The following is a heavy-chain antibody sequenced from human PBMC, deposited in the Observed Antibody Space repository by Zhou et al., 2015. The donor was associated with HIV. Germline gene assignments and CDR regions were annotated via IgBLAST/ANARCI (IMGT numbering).Heavy chain of an antibody. CDR2: INAGNGNT. D-gene: IGHD2/OR15-2a*01. CDR3: ARVSRFLPGNIYDYFDY. J-gene: IGHJ4*02. Sequence: QVQLVQSGAEVKKPGASVKVSCKASGYTFTSYAMHWVRQAPGQRLEWMGWINAGNGNTKYSQKFQGRVTITRDTSASTAYMELSSLRSEDTAVYYCARVSRFLPGNIYDYFDYWAREPWSPSP. CDR1: GYTFTSYA. V-gene: IGHV1-3*01.